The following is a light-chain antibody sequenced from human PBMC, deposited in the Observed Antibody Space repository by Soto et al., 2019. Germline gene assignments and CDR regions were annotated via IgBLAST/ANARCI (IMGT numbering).Light chain of an antibody. Sequence: DIQMTQSPSTLSASVGDRVTITCRASQSISNWLAWYQQKPGKAPKLLIYGASSLESGVPSRFSGSGSGTKFTLTISSLQPDDFATYYCQQYNSYSLFFGQGTKLEIK. V-gene: IGKV1-5*01. J-gene: IGKJ2*01. CDR2: GAS. CDR1: QSISNW. CDR3: QQYNSYSLF.